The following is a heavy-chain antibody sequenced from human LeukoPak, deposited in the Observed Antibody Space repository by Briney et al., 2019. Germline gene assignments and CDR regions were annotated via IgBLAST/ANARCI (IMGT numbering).Heavy chain of an antibody. CDR2: IYYSGST. CDR3: AKGPIIYEIRVYALAS. Sequence: SETLSLTCTVSGGSISSGGYYWSWIRQHPGKGLEWIGYIYYSGSTYYNPSLKSRVTISVDTSKNQFSLKLSSVTAADTAVYYCAKGPIIYEIRVYALASGGKGTLVTVSS. J-gene: IGHJ4*02. D-gene: IGHD3-16*01. V-gene: IGHV4-31*03. CDR1: GGSISSGGYY.